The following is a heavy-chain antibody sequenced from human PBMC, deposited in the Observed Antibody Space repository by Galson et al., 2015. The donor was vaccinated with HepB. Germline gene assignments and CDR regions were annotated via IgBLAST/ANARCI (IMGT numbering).Heavy chain of an antibody. D-gene: IGHD3-16*02. CDR3: AKDYRDGYFDY. V-gene: IGHV3-30*18. Sequence: SLRLSCAVSGFTVSNDYMSWVRQAPGKGLEWVAVISLDGGQEYYAGSVKGRFTISRDNSKNTLYLQMNSLRTEDTAVYYCAKDYRDGYFDYWGQGTLVTVSS. CDR2: ISLDGGQE. CDR1: GFTVSNDY. J-gene: IGHJ4*02.